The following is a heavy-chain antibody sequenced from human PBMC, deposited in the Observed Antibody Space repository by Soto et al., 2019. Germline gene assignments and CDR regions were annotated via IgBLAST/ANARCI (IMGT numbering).Heavy chain of an antibody. J-gene: IGHJ5*02. CDR2: ISGSGGST. Sequence: EVQLLESGGGLVQPGGSLRLSCAASGFTFSSYAMSGVRQAPGKGLEWVLAISGSGGSTYYADSVKGRFTISRDNSKNTLYLQMNSLRAEDTAVYYFAKGRLCLNLFDPWGQGTLVTGSS. CDR3: AKGRLCLNLFDP. V-gene: IGHV3-23*01. CDR1: GFTFSSYA.